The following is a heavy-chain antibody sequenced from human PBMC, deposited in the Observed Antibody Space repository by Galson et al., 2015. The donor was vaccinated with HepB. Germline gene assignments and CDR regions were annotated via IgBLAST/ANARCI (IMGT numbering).Heavy chain of an antibody. V-gene: IGHV3-66*01. CDR3: ARVGEIYYLIDY. CDR2: IYSGGST. J-gene: IGHJ4*02. Sequence: SLRLSCAASGFTVSSNYMSWVRQAPGKGLEWVSVIYSGGSTYYADSVKGRFTISRDNSKNTLYLQMNSLRAEDTAVYYCARVGEIYYLIDYWGQGTLVTVSS. CDR1: GFTVSSNY. D-gene: IGHD2/OR15-2a*01.